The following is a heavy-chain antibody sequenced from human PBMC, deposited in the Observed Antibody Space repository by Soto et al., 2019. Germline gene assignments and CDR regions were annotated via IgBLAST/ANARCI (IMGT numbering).Heavy chain of an antibody. J-gene: IGHJ3*02. CDR2: IKQDGSEK. D-gene: IGHD2-15*01. Sequence: GGSLRLSCAASGFTFSSYWMSWVRRAPGKGLEWVANIKQDGSEKYYVDSVKGRFTISRDNAKNSLYLQMNSLRAEDTAVYYCAREIPSSGGSCFAFDIWGQGTMVTVSS. CDR3: AREIPSSGGSCFAFDI. CDR1: GFTFSSYW. V-gene: IGHV3-7*03.